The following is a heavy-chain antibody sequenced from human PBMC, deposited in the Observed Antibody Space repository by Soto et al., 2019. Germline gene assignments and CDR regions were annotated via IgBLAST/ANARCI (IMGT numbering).Heavy chain of an antibody. V-gene: IGHV1-69*01. D-gene: IGHD3-3*01. CDR1: GGTFSSYA. CDR3: ARARYYDFWSGYYRHYYYYYGMDD. CDR2: IIPIFGTA. J-gene: IGHJ6*02. Sequence: QVQLVQSGAEVKKPGSSVKVSCKASGGTFSSYAISWVRQAPGQGLEWMGGIIPIFGTANYAQKFQGRVTITADESTSSDYMELSSLRSEDTAVYYCARARYYDFWSGYYRHYYYYYGMDDWGQETTVTV.